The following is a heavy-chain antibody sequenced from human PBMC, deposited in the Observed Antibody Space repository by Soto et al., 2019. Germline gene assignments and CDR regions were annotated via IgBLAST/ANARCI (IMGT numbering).Heavy chain of an antibody. V-gene: IGHV4-34*01. CDR2: INHSGST. Sequence: QVQLQQWGAGLLKPSETLSLTCAVYGGSFSGYYWSWIRQPPGKGLEWIGEINHSGSTNYNPSLKSRVTISVDTSTNQFSLKLSSVTAADTAVYYCARAASIVAGTRFLAYWGQGTLVTVSS. CDR3: ARAASIVAGTRFLAY. CDR1: GGSFSGYY. J-gene: IGHJ4*02. D-gene: IGHD6-19*01.